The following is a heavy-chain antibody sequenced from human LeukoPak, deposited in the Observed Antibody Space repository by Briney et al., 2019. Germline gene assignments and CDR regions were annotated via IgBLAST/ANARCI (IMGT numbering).Heavy chain of an antibody. CDR3: VRRDSSGWYEY. V-gene: IGHV3-64D*06. D-gene: IGHD6-19*01. CDR1: GFTFSNYA. J-gene: IGHJ4*02. Sequence: GGSLRLSCAPSGFTFSNYAMHWVRQAPGKGLEYVSGIPSDGVLTNYADSVKGRFTISRDNPKNTVYLQMSSLRAEDTALYYCVRRDSSGWYEYWGQGTLVIVSS. CDR2: IPSDGVLT.